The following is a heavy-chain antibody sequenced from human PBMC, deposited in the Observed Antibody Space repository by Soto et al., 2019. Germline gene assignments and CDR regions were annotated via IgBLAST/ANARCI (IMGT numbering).Heavy chain of an antibody. V-gene: IGHV4-61*01. J-gene: IGHJ1*01. CDR1: GGSVSSGSYY. CDR2: IYYSGST. D-gene: IGHD3-22*01. CDR3: ARGNYYDSSGYYPPYFQH. Sequence: SETLSLTCTVSGGSVSSGSYYWSWIRQPPGKGLEWIGYIYYSGSTNYNPSLKSRVTISVDTSKNQFSLKLSSVTAADTAVYYCARGNYYDSSGYYPPYFQHWGQGTLVTVSS.